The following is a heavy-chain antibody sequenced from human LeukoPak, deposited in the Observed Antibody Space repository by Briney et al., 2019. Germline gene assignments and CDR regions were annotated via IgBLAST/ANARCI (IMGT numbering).Heavy chain of an antibody. CDR2: IYYSGST. CDR3: ARRFHVRRVVPAAPFDY. V-gene: IGHV4-39*01. D-gene: IGHD2-2*01. Sequence: SETLSLTCTVSGGSISSSSYYWGWIRQPPGQGLEWIGSIYYSGSTYYNPSLKSRVTISVDTSKNQFSLKLSSVTAADTAVYYCARRFHVRRVVPAAPFDYWGQGTLVTVSS. CDR1: GGSISSSSYY. J-gene: IGHJ4*02.